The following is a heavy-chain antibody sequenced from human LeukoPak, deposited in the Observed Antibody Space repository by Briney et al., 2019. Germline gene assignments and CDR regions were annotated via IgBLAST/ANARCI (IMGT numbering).Heavy chain of an antibody. Sequence: ASVKVSCKASGYTFTGYYLHWVRQAPGHGLEWMGWINPNTGDTNYAQKFQGRVTMTRDTSISTAYMELSRLRSDDTAVYYCARVQTTVTTVFFGWFDPWGQGTLVTVSS. CDR2: INPNTGDT. CDR3: ARVQTTVTTVFFGWFDP. V-gene: IGHV1-2*02. CDR1: GYTFTGYY. D-gene: IGHD4-17*01. J-gene: IGHJ5*02.